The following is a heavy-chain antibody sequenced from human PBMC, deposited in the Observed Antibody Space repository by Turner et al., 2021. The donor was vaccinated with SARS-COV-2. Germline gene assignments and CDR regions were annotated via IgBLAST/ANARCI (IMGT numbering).Heavy chain of an antibody. D-gene: IGHD3-3*01. Sequence: QVQLVQSGAEVKKPEAPVKVSCKAVGYTFDEFGLVWVGQAPGQGLEWMGWISVYIGNRNYSHSLKGRVAIVTDTSTNTGYMDLRSLTSADTGVYFCARGFLWFYDLRENAFDVWGQGTLVTVSS. J-gene: IGHJ3*01. CDR2: ISVYIGNR. CDR3: ARGFLWFYDLRENAFDV. CDR1: GYTFDEFG. V-gene: IGHV1-18*01.